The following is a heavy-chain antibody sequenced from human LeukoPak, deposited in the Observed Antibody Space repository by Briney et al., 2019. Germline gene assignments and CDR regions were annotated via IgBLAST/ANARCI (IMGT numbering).Heavy chain of an antibody. CDR2: IYYSGST. Sequence: PSETLSLTCTVSGGSISNYYWSWIRQPPGKGLEWIGYIYYSGSTNYNPSLKSRVTISVDTSKNQFSLKLKSVTAADTAVYYCARVLSRGTFPTDHWGQGTLVTVSS. D-gene: IGHD1/OR15-1a*01. J-gene: IGHJ4*02. CDR3: ARVLSRGTFPTDH. CDR1: GGSISNYY. V-gene: IGHV4-59*01.